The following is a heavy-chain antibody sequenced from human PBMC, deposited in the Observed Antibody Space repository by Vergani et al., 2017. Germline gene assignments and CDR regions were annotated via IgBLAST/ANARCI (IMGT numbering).Heavy chain of an antibody. CDR1: GGSISSYY. D-gene: IGHD2-2*01. Sequence: QVQLQESGPGLVKPSETLSLTCTVSGGSISSYYWSWIRQPPGKGLEWIGYIYTSGSTNYNPSLKSRVTISVDTSKNQFSLKLSSVTAADTAVYYCARETGYCSSTSCYVHGMDVWGQGTTVTVSS. J-gene: IGHJ6*02. V-gene: IGHV4-4*09. CDR3: ARETGYCSSTSCYVHGMDV. CDR2: IYTSGST.